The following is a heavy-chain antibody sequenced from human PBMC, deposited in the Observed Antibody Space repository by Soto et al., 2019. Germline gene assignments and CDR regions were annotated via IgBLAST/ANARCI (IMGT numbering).Heavy chain of an antibody. Sequence: VGSLRLSCAASGFTFSSYGMHWVRQAPGKGLEWVAVISYDGSNKYYADSVKGRFTISRDNSKNTLYLQMNSLRAEDTAVYYCAKVVGSVYDYFDYWGQGTLVTVSS. D-gene: IGHD2-21*01. CDR3: AKVVGSVYDYFDY. J-gene: IGHJ4*02. V-gene: IGHV3-30*18. CDR2: ISYDGSNK. CDR1: GFTFSSYG.